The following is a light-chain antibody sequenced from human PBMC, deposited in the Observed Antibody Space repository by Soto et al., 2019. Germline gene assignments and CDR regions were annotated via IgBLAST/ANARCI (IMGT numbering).Light chain of an antibody. J-gene: IGKJ2*01. Sequence: EIVLTQSPATLSLSPGERATLSCRASQSVSGYLAWYQQKPGQAPRLLIYDASNRATGIPARFSGSGSGTDFPLPISSREPEDFAVFYCQQRGNWLDTFGQGTKLEIK. CDR3: QQRGNWLDT. CDR2: DAS. CDR1: QSVSGY. V-gene: IGKV3-11*01.